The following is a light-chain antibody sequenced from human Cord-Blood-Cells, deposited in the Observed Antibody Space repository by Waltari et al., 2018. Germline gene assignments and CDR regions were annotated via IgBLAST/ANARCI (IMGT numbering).Light chain of an antibody. CDR1: QRVSSN. CDR2: GAS. CDR3: QQYNNWLT. V-gene: IGKV3-15*01. J-gene: IGKJ5*01. Sequence: EIVMTQSPATLSVSPGERATLSCRASQRVSSNLAWYQQKPGQAPRLLIYGASTRATGIPARFSGSGSGTEFTLTISSLQSEDFAVYYCQQYNNWLTFGQGTRLEIK.